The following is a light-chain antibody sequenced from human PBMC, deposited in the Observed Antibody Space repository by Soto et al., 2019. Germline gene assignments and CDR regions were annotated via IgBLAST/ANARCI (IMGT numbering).Light chain of an antibody. J-gene: IGKJ1*01. CDR1: QRIDNF. V-gene: IGKV1-9*01. Sequence: DIQVTQSPSCLSASVGDRVTITGGASQRIDNFLSWFQQKAGKPPTLLIYGASTLQSGVPSRFSGRRSGTDYTLTLASLQPEDFAPYYCQQLNGSPWTFGQGTKV. CDR2: GAS. CDR3: QQLNGSPWT.